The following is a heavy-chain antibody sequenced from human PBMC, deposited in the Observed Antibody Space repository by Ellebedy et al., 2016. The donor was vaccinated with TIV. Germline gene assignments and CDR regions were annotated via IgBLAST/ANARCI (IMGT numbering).Heavy chain of an antibody. J-gene: IGHJ6*02. CDR2: IHYSGTT. V-gene: IGHV4-59*11. D-gene: IGHD6-19*01. CDR3: ARTTAVAGTYYYGMDV. CDR1: GGSISGHF. Sequence: SETLSLTCTVSGGSISGHFWSWIRQSPGKGLEWIGFIHYSGTTTYNPSLNSRVTMSVDTSKNQFSLRLSSVTAADTAVYFCARTTAVAGTYYYGMDVWGQGTTVTVSS.